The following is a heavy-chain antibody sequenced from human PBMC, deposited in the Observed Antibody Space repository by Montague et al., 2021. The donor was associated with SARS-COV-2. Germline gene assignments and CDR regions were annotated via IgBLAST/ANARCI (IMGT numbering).Heavy chain of an antibody. CDR3: AREQQLAPRGFGVDA. V-gene: IGHV4-59*11. CDR1: DVPTSAHF. CDR2: ISYSGST. J-gene: IGHJ6*02. D-gene: IGHD6-13*01. Sequence: SETLSLTCTVSDVPTSAHFWSWIRQSPGTGLEWIGYISYSGSTKYSPSLTSRVTISLGSSRKHLSLELRSVTAADTAVYYCAREQQLAPRGFGVDAWDQGTTVIVTS.